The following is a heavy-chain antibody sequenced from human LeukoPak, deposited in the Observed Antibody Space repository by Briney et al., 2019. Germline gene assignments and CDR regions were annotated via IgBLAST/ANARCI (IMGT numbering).Heavy chain of an antibody. CDR2: INPSSGST. CDR3: ARENEDFWSGYYIRGAFDI. D-gene: IGHD3-3*01. CDR1: GYSFTSYY. J-gene: IGHJ3*02. Sequence: ASVKVSCKASGYSFTSYYMHWVRQAPGQGLEWMGIINPSSGSTNYAQKFQGRVTITADESTSTAYMELSSLRAEDTAVYYCARENEDFWSGYYIRGAFDIWGQGTMVTVSS. V-gene: IGHV1-46*01.